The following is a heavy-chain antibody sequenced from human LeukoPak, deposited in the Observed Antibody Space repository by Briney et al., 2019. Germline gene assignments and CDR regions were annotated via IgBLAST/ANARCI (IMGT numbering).Heavy chain of an antibody. CDR3: AREDILTGFDY. CDR2: IYSGGST. Sequence: GGSLRLSCAASGFTVSSNYMSWVRQAPGKGLEWVSVIYSGGSTYYADSVKGRFTISRDNSKNTLYLQMNSLRAEDTAVYYCAREDILTGFDYWGQGALVTVSS. CDR1: GFTVSSNY. D-gene: IGHD3-9*01. V-gene: IGHV3-53*01. J-gene: IGHJ4*02.